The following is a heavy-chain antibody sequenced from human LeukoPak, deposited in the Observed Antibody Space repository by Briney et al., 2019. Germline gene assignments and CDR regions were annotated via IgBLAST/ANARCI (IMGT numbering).Heavy chain of an antibody. D-gene: IGHD6-19*01. Sequence: PGGSLRLSCAAPGFTFSSYGMHWVRQAPGKGLEWVAVISYDGSNKYYADSVKGRFTISRDNSKNTLYLQMNSLRAEDTAVYYCAKDRYSSGLYFDYWGQGTLVTVSS. J-gene: IGHJ4*02. CDR1: GFTFSSYG. V-gene: IGHV3-30*18. CDR2: ISYDGSNK. CDR3: AKDRYSSGLYFDY.